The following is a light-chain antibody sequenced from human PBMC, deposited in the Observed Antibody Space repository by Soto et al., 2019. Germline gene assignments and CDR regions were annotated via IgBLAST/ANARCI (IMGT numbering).Light chain of an antibody. CDR2: AAS. V-gene: IGKV1-39*01. CDR3: QQTYSTPHT. Sequence: DIPMTQSPSSLSASVGDRVTITCRASQTITTYLNWYHQRPGKAPKLLIFAASSLQSGVPSRFSGSGSGTDFTLTISSLQPEDCATYYCQQTYSTPHTFGQGTKLEIK. CDR1: QTITTY. J-gene: IGKJ2*01.